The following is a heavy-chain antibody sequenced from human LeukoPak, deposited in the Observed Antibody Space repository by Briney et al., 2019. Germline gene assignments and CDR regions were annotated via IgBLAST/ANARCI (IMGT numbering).Heavy chain of an antibody. CDR3: ATLRSDSSGWYYFDY. V-gene: IGHV3-74*01. J-gene: IGHJ4*02. D-gene: IGHD6-19*01. Sequence: GRSLRLSCAASGFTFSSYWMHWVRQAPGKELVWVSRINIDGSNTKYADSVKGRFTISRDNAKNTLYLQMNSLRVEDTAVYYCATLRSDSSGWYYFDYWGQGNPGHRLL. CDR2: INIDGSNT. CDR1: GFTFSSYW.